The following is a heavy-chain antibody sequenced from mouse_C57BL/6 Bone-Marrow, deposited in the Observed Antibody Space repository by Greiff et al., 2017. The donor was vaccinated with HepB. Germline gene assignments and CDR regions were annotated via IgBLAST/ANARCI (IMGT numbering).Heavy chain of an antibody. CDR3: ARGDSITTHWYFDV. D-gene: IGHD1-1*01. J-gene: IGHJ1*03. CDR1: GYTFTSYW. V-gene: IGHV1-69*01. Sequence: QVQLQQPGAELVMPGASVKLSCKASGYTFTSYWMHWVKQRPGQGLEWIGEIDPTDSNTNYNQKFKGKSTLTVDKSSSTAYMQLSSLTSEDSAVYYCARGDSITTHWYFDVWGTGTTVTVSS. CDR2: IDPTDSNT.